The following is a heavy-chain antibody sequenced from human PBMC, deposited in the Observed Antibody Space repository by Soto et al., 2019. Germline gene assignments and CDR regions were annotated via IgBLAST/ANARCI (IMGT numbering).Heavy chain of an antibody. CDR1: GYRFTSYW. D-gene: IGHD3-16*01. Sequence: XDSLKVSCQCSGYRFTSYWISLVLQMPGKGLEWMGRIDPSDSYTNYSPSFQGHVTISADKSISTAYLQWSSLKASDTAMYYCERQRRSYGNWFDPWGQGTLVTVSS. J-gene: IGHJ5*02. CDR3: ERQRRSYGNWFDP. V-gene: IGHV5-10-1*01. CDR2: IDPSDSYT.